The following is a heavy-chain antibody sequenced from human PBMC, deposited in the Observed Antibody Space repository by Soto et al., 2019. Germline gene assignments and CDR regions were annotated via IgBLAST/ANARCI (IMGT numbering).Heavy chain of an antibody. V-gene: IGHV1-24*01. CDR2: SAPEEGEP. J-gene: IGHJ4*02. Sequence: ASVKGSFTVPTTSITDLPIDLWRQDPGKGLEWMGRSAPEEGEPIYPQKFQGRVSMTEDPSTDTAYMELTSLRFEDTAVYFCAADRKIVGTIGAFDFWGQGTQVTVSS. D-gene: IGHD1-26*01. CDR1: TTSITDLP. CDR3: AADRKIVGTIGAFDF.